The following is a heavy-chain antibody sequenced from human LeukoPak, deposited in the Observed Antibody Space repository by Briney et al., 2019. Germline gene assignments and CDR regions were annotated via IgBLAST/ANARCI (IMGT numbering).Heavy chain of an antibody. Sequence: GGSLRLSCAASGFTLSSHSMNWVRQAPGKGLEWVSSISSSSSYIYYADSVKGRFTISRDNAKNSLYLQMSSLRAEDTAMYYCTRGSSGYSYILSYWGQGALVTVSS. J-gene: IGHJ4*02. CDR2: ISSSSSYI. CDR3: TRGSSGYSYILSY. D-gene: IGHD5-18*01. CDR1: GFTLSSHS. V-gene: IGHV3-21*01.